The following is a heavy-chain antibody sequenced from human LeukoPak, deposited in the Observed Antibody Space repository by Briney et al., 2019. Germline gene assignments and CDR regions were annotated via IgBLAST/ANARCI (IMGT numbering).Heavy chain of an antibody. V-gene: IGHV4-4*02. CDR2: VHLSGAT. CDR1: GCSITTTNW. CDR3: TRESGAFSPFGF. J-gene: IGHJ4*02. D-gene: IGHD1-26*01. Sequence: SETLSLTCAVSGCSITTTNWWSWVRQPPGKGLEWIGEVHLSGATNYNPSLESRVSMSIDKPKNHLSLEVTSVTAADTAIYYCTRESGAFSPFGFWGQGTLLTVSS.